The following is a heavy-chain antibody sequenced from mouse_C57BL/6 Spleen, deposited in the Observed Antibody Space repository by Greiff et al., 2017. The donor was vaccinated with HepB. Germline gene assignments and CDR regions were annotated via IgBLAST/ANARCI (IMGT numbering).Heavy chain of an antibody. J-gene: IGHJ1*03. Sequence: EVQLQESGGGLVKPGGSLKLSCAASGFTFSDYGMHWVRQAPEKGLEWVAYISSGSSTIYYADTVKGRFTISRDNAKNTLFLQMTSLRSEDTAMYYCARDDYEGWYFDVWGTGTTVTVSS. D-gene: IGHD2-4*01. CDR1: GFTFSDYG. CDR2: ISSGSSTI. V-gene: IGHV5-17*01. CDR3: ARDDYEGWYFDV.